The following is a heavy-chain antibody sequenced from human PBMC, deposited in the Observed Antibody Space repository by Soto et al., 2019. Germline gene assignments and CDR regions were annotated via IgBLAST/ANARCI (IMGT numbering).Heavy chain of an antibody. CDR3: AKSPTYYYDSSGYYLDY. D-gene: IGHD3-22*01. J-gene: IGHJ4*02. CDR2: ISGSGGST. V-gene: IGHV3-23*01. Sequence: PGASLKISCAASGFTFSSYAMSWVRQAPGKGLKWVSAISGSGGSTYYADSVKGRFTISRDNSKNTLYLQMNSLRAEDTAVYYCAKSPTYYYDSSGYYLDYWGQGTLVTVSS. CDR1: GFTFSSYA.